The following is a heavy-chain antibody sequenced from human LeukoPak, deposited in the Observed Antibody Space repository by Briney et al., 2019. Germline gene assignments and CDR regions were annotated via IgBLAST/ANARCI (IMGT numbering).Heavy chain of an antibody. CDR3: ACGYYSYYMDV. J-gene: IGHJ6*03. V-gene: IGHV4-4*07. CDR1: GAFISDYH. Sequence: SETLSLTCSVFGAFISDYHWSWIRQPAGKGLEWIGRIYASGSTNYNPSLKSRVTMSVDASRNQFSLRLSSVTAADTAVYYCACGYYSYYMDVWGKGTTVTVSS. CDR2: IYASGST.